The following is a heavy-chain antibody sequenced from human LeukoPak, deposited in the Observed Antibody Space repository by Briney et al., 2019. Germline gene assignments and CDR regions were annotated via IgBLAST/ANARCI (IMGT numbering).Heavy chain of an antibody. CDR2: INEDGSEK. V-gene: IGHV3-7*04. J-gene: IGHJ4*02. D-gene: IGHD4-17*01. CDR1: GFTFSRYR. CDR3: ARVPATVKADY. Sequence: PGGSLRLSCAVSGFTFSRYRMTWVRQAPGKGLEWVANINEDGSEKYYVESVKGRFTISSDNAKNSLFLQMNSLRVEDTAVYYCARVPATVKADYWGQGTLVTVSS.